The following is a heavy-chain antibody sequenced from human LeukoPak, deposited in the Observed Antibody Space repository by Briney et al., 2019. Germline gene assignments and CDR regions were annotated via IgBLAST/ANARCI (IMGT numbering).Heavy chain of an antibody. CDR2: IYHTGSA. D-gene: IGHD1-26*01. CDR3: ARRDKVGTTFFDY. V-gene: IGHV4-39*01. J-gene: IGHJ4*02. CDR1: GVSISSSSYS. Sequence: SETLSLTCTVSGVSISSSSYSWGWIRQPPGKGLDWIGSIYHTGSAYYNPSLKSRVTISADTSKNQFSLKLNSVTAADTAVYYCARRDKVGTTFFDYWGQGTLVTVSS.